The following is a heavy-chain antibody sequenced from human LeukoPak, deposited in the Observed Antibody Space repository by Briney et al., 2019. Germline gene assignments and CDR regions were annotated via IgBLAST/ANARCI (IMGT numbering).Heavy chain of an antibody. D-gene: IGHD4-23*01. CDR2: ISSSSSYI. J-gene: IGHJ4*02. Sequence: GGSLRLSCAASGFTFSSYSMNWVRQAPGKGLEWVSSISSSSSYIYYADSVKGRFTISRDNAKNSLYLQMNSLRAEDTAVYYCARTLDYGGNLLGYWGQGTLVTVSS. CDR1: GFTFSSYS. CDR3: ARTLDYGGNLLGY. V-gene: IGHV3-21*01.